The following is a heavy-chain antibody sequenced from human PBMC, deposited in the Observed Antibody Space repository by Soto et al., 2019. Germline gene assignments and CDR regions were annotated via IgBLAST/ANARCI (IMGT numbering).Heavy chain of an antibody. CDR2: IYSGGTT. Sequence: GGSLRLSCAASGFTVSSNFMIWVRQAPGKGLEWVSIIYSGGTTYYADSVKGRFTISRDNSKNTLYLQMNSLRAEDTAIYYCASRDRGVRAFDIWGQGTMVTVSS. CDR3: ASRDRGVRAFDI. J-gene: IGHJ3*02. CDR1: GFTVSSNF. D-gene: IGHD3-10*02. V-gene: IGHV3-53*01.